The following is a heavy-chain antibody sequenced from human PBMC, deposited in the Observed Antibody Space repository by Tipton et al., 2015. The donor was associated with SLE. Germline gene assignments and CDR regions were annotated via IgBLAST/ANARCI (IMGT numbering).Heavy chain of an antibody. CDR3: ARVVQLAGYFHH. Sequence: SLRLSCAASGFTVSSNYMSWVRQAPGKGLEWVSVIYSGGSTYYADSVKGRFTISRDNSKNTLYLQMNSLRAEDTAVYYCARVVQLAGYFHHWGQGTLVTVSS. J-gene: IGHJ1*01. D-gene: IGHD6-6*01. V-gene: IGHV3-53*05. CDR1: GFTVSSNY. CDR2: IYSGGST.